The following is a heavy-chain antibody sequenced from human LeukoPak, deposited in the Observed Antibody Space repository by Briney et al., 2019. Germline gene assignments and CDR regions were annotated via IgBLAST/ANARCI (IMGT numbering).Heavy chain of an antibody. D-gene: IGHD6-25*01. CDR2: ISSSSSCI. J-gene: IGHJ4*02. Sequence: GGSLRLSCAASGFTFSSYSMNWVRQAPGKGLEWVSSISSSSSCIYYADSVKGRFTISRDNAKNSLYLQMDSLRAEDTAVYYCARGRAAFDYWGQGTLVTVSS. CDR3: ARGRAAFDY. V-gene: IGHV3-21*01. CDR1: GFTFSSYS.